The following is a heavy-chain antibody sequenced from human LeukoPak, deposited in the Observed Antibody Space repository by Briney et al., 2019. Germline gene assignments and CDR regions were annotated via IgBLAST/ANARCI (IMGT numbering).Heavy chain of an antibody. CDR2: IYPGDSDT. CDR1: GYSFTSYW. CDR3: ARCSRSREQLVLGNWFDP. D-gene: IGHD6-6*01. V-gene: IGHV5-51*01. Sequence: GESLKISCKSSGYSFTSYWIGWVRQMPGKGLEWMGIIYPGDSDTRYSPSFQGQVTISADKSISTACLQWSSLKASDTAMYYCARCSRSREQLVLGNWFDPWGQGTLVTVSS. J-gene: IGHJ5*02.